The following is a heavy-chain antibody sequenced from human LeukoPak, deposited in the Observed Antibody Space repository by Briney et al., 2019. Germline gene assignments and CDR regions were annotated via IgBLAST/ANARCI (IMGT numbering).Heavy chain of an antibody. CDR2: IRSKACGWTT. Sequence: GGSVRLSCTASGFIFGDYAMSWVRQAPGRGLEGVGFIRSKACGWTTEYAASVNGRFTISRDDSKSIAYLKMNSLKTEDTAVYYCTRESLGYCSGGSRYLAEYFQHWGQGTLVTVSS. V-gene: IGHV3-49*04. D-gene: IGHD2-15*01. J-gene: IGHJ1*01. CDR3: TRESLGYCSGGSRYLAEYFQH. CDR1: GFIFGDYA.